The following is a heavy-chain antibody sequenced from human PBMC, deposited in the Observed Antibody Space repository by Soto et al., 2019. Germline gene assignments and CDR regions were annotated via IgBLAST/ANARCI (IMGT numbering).Heavy chain of an antibody. D-gene: IGHD6-13*01. CDR2: IFSNDEK. Sequence: SGPTLVNPTETLTLTCTVSGFSLSNARMSESWIRQPPGKALEWLAHIFSNDEKSYSTSLKSRLTISKDTSKSQVVLTMTNMDPVDTATYYCARILPRRSRTLDSSSWYGPPYYFDYWGQETVVTVSS. CDR1: GFSLSNARMS. J-gene: IGHJ4*02. V-gene: IGHV2-26*01. CDR3: ARILPRRSRTLDSSSWYGPPYYFDY.